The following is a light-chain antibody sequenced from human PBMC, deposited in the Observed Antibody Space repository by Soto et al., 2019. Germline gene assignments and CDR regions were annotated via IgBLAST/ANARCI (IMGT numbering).Light chain of an antibody. V-gene: IGKV3-15*01. J-gene: IGKJ1*01. CDR3: QQYTTLPPWP. Sequence: VVTKSPCTLYLSKGERATLSCRASRGISSNLAWYQQKPGQAPRLLIYDASTRATGIPDRFSGSGSETEFTLTISSPQSEDYAIYYCQQYTTLPPWPFGQ. CDR1: RGISSN. CDR2: DAS.